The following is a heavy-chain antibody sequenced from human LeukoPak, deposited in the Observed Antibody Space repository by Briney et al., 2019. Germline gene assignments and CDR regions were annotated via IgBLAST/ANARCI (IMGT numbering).Heavy chain of an antibody. D-gene: IGHD6-13*01. CDR3: ARDQGDSSSWYLRDNYYYMDV. Sequence: PSQTLSLTCTVSGGSISSGGYYWSWIRQHPGKGLEWIGYIYYSGSTYYNPSLKSRVTISVDRSKNQFSLKLSSVTAADTAVYYCARDQGDSSSWYLRDNYYYMDVWGKGTTVTVSS. V-gene: IGHV4-31*03. J-gene: IGHJ6*03. CDR1: GGSISSGGYY. CDR2: IYYSGST.